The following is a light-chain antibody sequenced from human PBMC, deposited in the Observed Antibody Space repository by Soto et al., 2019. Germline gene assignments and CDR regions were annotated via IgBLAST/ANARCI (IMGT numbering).Light chain of an antibody. CDR3: QQYNDWPPA. Sequence: EIVLTQSPATLSLSPGERATLSCRASQGVSTYLAWYQQKPGQAPRLLIYDASNRATGIPARFRGSGSGTEFTLTIDSLQSEDFAVYYCQQYNDWPPAFGGGTKVDIK. J-gene: IGKJ4*01. CDR1: QGVSTY. CDR2: DAS. V-gene: IGKV3D-15*01.